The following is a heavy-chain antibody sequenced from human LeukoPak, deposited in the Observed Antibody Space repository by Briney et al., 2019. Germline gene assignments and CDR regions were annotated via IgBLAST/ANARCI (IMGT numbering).Heavy chain of an antibody. J-gene: IGHJ4*02. CDR2: IYHSGST. V-gene: IGHV4-38-2*02. Sequence: SETLSLTCTVSGYPISNGYYWGWIRQPPGKGLEWIGSIYHSGSTNYNPSLKSRVTISVDTSKNQFSLKLSSVTAADTAVYYCARLLYSSSWNVDYWGQGTLVTVSS. CDR3: ARLLYSSSWNVDY. CDR1: GYPISNGYY. D-gene: IGHD6-13*01.